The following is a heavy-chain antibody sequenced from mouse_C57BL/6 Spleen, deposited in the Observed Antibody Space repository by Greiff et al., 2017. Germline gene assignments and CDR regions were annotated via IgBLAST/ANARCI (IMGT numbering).Heavy chain of an antibody. J-gene: IGHJ4*01. D-gene: IGHD2-2*01. CDR1: GFTFSSYG. CDR2: ISSGGSYT. Sequence: EVHLVESGGDLVKPGGSLKLSCAASGFTFSSYGMSWVRQTPDKRLEWVATISSGGSYTYYPDSVKGRFTISRDNAKNTLYLQMSSLKSEDTAMYYCARAMVRRAIDYWGQGTSVTVSS. CDR3: ARAMVRRAIDY. V-gene: IGHV5-6*01.